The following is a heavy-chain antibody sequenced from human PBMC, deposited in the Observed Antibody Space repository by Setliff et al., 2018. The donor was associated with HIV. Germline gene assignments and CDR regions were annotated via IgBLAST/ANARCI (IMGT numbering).Heavy chain of an antibody. J-gene: IGHJ4*02. V-gene: IGHV1-18*01. CDR2: ISVFNGDT. D-gene: IGHD3-3*01. CDR3: ARDGEIGPDF. Sequence: ASVKASCKASGYNFINYGISWVRQAPGQGLEWMGWISVFNGDTTYAQNLQGRFTMTSDTSTTTAYMELRNLRSDDTAVYYCARDGEIGPDFWGQGTLVTVSS. CDR1: GYNFINYG.